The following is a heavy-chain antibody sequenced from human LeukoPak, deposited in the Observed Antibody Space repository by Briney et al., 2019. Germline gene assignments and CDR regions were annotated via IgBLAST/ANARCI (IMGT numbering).Heavy chain of an antibody. CDR2: IYPGDSDT. CDR1: GYSFTSYW. J-gene: IGHJ3*02. Sequence: GESLEISCKGSGYSFTSYWIGWVRQMPGKGLEWMGIIYPGDSDTRYSPSFQGQVTISADKSISTAYLQWSSLKASDTAMYYCARPRAYYYDSSGNDAFDIWGQGTMVTVSS. V-gene: IGHV5-51*01. D-gene: IGHD3-22*01. CDR3: ARPRAYYYDSSGNDAFDI.